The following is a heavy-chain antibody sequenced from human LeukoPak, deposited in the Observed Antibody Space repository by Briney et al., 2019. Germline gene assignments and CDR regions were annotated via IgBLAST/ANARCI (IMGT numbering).Heavy chain of an antibody. Sequence: PGGSLRLSCAASGFTFEDYGMSWVRQVPGEGLEWVSGVNWSGRSTGYTHSVRGRFTLSRDNAKTSLYLQMNRLRLEDTSLYYCARDRFGDHYCYYIDVWGKGTTVTVSS. CDR1: GFTFEDYG. CDR3: ARDRFGDHYCYYIDV. D-gene: IGHD3-10*01. J-gene: IGHJ6*03. V-gene: IGHV3-20*04. CDR2: VNWSGRST.